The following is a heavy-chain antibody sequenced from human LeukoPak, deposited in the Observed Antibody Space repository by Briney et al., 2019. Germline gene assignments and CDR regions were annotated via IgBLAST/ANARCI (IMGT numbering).Heavy chain of an antibody. V-gene: IGHV4-39*07. CDR3: VRELPVP. CDR2: IYYSGST. CDR1: GGSISSSSYY. D-gene: IGHD1-26*01. Sequence: SETLSLTCTVSGGSISSSSYYWGWIRQPPGKGLEWIGSIYYSGSTYYNPSLKSRVTISVDTSKNQFSLRLSSVTAADTAVYYCVRELPVPWGQGTLVTVSS. J-gene: IGHJ4*02.